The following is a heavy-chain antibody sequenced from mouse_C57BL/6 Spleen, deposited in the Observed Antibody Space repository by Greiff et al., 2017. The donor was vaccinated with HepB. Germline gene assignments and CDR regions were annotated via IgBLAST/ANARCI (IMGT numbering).Heavy chain of an antibody. D-gene: IGHD2-5*01. CDR2: IYPGDGDT. V-gene: IGHV1-80*01. CDR3: ARECYSNFRYFDY. Sequence: VQVVESGAELVKPGASVKISCKASGYAFSSYWMNWVKQRPGKGLEWIGQIYPGDGDTNYNGKFKGKATLTADKSSSTAYMQLSSLTSEDSAVYFCARECYSNFRYFDYWGQGTTLTVSS. CDR1: GYAFSSYW. J-gene: IGHJ2*01.